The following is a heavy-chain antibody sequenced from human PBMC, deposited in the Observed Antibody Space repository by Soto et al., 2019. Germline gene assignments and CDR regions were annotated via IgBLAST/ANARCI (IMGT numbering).Heavy chain of an antibody. V-gene: IGHV4-30-4*01. D-gene: IGHD2-15*01. CDR2: IYYTGST. J-gene: IGHJ5*02. CDR3: ARVGYCSGDTCYLAWFDP. Sequence: QVQLQESGPGPVKPSQTLSLSCSVSGGSISSGDYYWSWIRQPPGKGLEWIGDIYYTGSTYYNPALKSRVTVSVDTSKNQFSLNLSSVTAADTAVYYCARVGYCSGDTCYLAWFDPWGQGTLVTVSS. CDR1: GGSISSGDYY.